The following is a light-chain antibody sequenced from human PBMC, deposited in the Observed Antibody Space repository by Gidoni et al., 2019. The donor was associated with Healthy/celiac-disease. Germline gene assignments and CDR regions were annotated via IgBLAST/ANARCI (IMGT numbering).Light chain of an antibody. CDR1: HSSYA. J-gene: IGLJ2*01. CDR2: LNSDGSH. Sequence: HSSYAIAWHQQQPEKGPRYLMKLNSDGSHSKGDGIPDRFSGSSSGAERYLTISSLQSEDEADYYCQTWGTGIGVFGGGTKLT. V-gene: IGLV4-69*01. CDR3: QTWGTGIGV.